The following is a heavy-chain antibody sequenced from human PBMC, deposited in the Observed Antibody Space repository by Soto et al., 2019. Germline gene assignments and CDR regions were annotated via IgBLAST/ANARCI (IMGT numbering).Heavy chain of an antibody. CDR1: GFTFSSYS. CDR2: ISSSSSYI. V-gene: IGHV3-21*01. J-gene: IGHJ5*02. D-gene: IGHD3-10*01. CDR3: ARGPYMVRGVINALDP. Sequence: GSLRLSCAASGFTFSSYSMNWVRQAPGKGLEWVSSISSSSSYIYYADSVKGRFTISRDNAKNSLYLQTNSLRAEDTAVYYCARGPYMVRGVINALDPWGQGTLVTVSS.